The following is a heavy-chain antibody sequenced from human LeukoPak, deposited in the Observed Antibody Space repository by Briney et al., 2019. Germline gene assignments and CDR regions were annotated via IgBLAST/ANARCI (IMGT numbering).Heavy chain of an antibody. D-gene: IGHD3-10*01. CDR1: GFTFSSYG. CDR3: SGSWRTDDAFDI. Sequence: GGSLRLSCAASGFTFSSYGMHWVRQAPGKGLEWVAVISYDGSNKYYADSVKGRFTISRDNSKNTPYLQMSSLRAEDTAVYYCSGSWRTDDAFDIWGQGTMVIVSS. J-gene: IGHJ3*02. CDR2: ISYDGSNK. V-gene: IGHV3-30*03.